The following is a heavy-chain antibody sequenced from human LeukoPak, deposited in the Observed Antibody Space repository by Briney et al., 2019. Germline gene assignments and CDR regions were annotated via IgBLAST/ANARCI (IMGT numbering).Heavy chain of an antibody. Sequence: PGESLRLSCAASGFAFNTYSMNWVRQAPGKGLEWVSFIFSSSTYIYYTDSVKGRFTISRDNARNSLYLQMDNLRAEDTGVYYCARDFYDGFALDYWGQGTLVTVSS. D-gene: IGHD2/OR15-2a*01. CDR3: ARDFYDGFALDY. CDR1: GFAFNTYS. CDR2: IFSSSTYI. J-gene: IGHJ4*02. V-gene: IGHV3-21*03.